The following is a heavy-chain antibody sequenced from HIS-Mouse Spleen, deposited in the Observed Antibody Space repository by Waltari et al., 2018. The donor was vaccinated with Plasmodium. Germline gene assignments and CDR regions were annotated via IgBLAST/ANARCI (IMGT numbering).Heavy chain of an antibody. V-gene: IGHV4-59*08. D-gene: IGHD5-18*01. CDR1: GGSISSYY. Sequence: QVQLQESGPGLVKPSETLSLTCTVSGGSISSYYWSWIRQPPGKGLEWIGYIYYSGSTNYNPSLKRRVTISVDTSKNQFSLNLSSVTAADTAVYYCARLRYSYGYFDYWGQGTLVTVSS. CDR2: IYYSGST. CDR3: ARLRYSYGYFDY. J-gene: IGHJ4*02.